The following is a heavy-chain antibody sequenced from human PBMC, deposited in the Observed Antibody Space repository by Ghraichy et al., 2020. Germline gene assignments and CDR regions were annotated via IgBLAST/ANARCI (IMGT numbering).Heavy chain of an antibody. CDR2: IYGRGST. CDR3: ARGPPTGSYYRPPVYFDY. V-gene: IGHV3-53*01. Sequence: GSLRLSCVASGFTVSSNYMNWVRQAPGQGLEWVSVIYGRGSTSYADSVKGRFTISRDSSKNTVYLQMNSLRGEDTAVYYCARGPPTGSYYRPPVYFDYWGQGTLVLVSS. D-gene: IGHD1-26*01. J-gene: IGHJ4*02. CDR1: GFTVSSNY.